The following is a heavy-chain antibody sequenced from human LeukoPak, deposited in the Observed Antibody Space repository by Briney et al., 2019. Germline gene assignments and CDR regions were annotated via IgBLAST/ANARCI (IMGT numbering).Heavy chain of an antibody. V-gene: IGHV3-23*01. CDR3: AKARRGSGSYGGLDY. Sequence: GESLRLSCAASGFTFSSYAMSWVRQAPGKGLEWVSAISGSGGSTYYADSVKGRFTISRDNSKNTLYLQMNSLRAEDPAVYYCAKARRGSGSYGGLDYWGQGTLVTVSS. CDR1: GFTFSSYA. D-gene: IGHD3-10*01. CDR2: ISGSGGST. J-gene: IGHJ4*02.